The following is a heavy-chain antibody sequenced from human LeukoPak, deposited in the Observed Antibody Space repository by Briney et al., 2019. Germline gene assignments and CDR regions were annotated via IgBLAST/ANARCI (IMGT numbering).Heavy chain of an antibody. Sequence: ASVKVSCKAYGYTFTGYYMHWVRQAPGQGLEWMGRINPNSGGTNYAQKFQGRVTMTRDTSISTAYMELSRLRSDDTAVYYCAREFVGYDFWSGYYSPDYWGQGTLVTVSS. D-gene: IGHD3-3*01. J-gene: IGHJ4*02. CDR3: AREFVGYDFWSGYYSPDY. V-gene: IGHV1-2*06. CDR2: INPNSGGT. CDR1: GYTFTGYY.